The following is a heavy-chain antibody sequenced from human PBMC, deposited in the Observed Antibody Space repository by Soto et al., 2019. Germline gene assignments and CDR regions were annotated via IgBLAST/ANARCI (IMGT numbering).Heavy chain of an antibody. J-gene: IGHJ6*03. V-gene: IGHV1-58*02. CDR1: GFTFTSSA. D-gene: IGHD3-10*01. Sequence: EASVQVSCKASGFTFTSSAMQWVRQARGQRLEWIGWIVVGSGNTNYAQKFQERVTITRDMSTSTAYMELSSLRSEDTAVYYCAAILYYYGSGSYVPYYYYMDVWGKGTTVTVSS. CDR3: AAILYYYGSGSYVPYYYYMDV. CDR2: IVVGSGNT.